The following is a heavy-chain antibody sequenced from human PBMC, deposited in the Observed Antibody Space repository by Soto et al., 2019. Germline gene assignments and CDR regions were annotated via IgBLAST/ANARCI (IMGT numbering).Heavy chain of an antibody. D-gene: IGHD3-16*01. CDR2: ITSAHT. V-gene: IGHV3-23*01. J-gene: IGHJ3*02. Sequence: EGQLLESGGGLVQPGGSLRLSCAASGFTFTTDAMGWVRQAPGKGLDWVSTITSAHTYYAESVEGRFTISRDNSKNTLYLQMNSRRLEDTAVYYCANGGGGGTPTILGAFDIWGQGTMVSVS. CDR1: GFTFTTDA. CDR3: ANGGGGGTPTILGAFDI.